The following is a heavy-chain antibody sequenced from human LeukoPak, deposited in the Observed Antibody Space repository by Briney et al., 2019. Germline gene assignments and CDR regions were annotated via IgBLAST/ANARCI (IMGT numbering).Heavy chain of an antibody. V-gene: IGHV1-69*05. D-gene: IGHD3-22*01. CDR2: IIPIFGAA. CDR1: GGTFSSYA. CDR3: ASGGERAVSSGYYGY. J-gene: IGHJ4*02. Sequence: SVKVSCKASGGTFSSYAIGWVRQAPGQGLEWMGRIIPIFGAANYAQKFQGRVTIITDESTSTAYMELSSLKSEDTAVYYCASGGERAVSSGYYGYWGQGTLVTVSS.